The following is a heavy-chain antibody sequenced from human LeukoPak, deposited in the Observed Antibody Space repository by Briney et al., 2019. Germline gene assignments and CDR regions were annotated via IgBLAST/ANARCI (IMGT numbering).Heavy chain of an antibody. CDR1: GYTFTSYD. CDR3: ARGMRGPRYDFWSGYYPNYYYYYMDV. V-gene: IGHV1-8*03. D-gene: IGHD3-3*01. J-gene: IGHJ6*03. CDR2: MNPNSGNT. Sequence: GASVKVSCKASGYTFTSYDINWVRQATGQGLEWMGWMNPNSGNTGYAQKFQGRVTITRNTSISTAYMELSSLRSEDTAVYYCARGMRGPRYDFWSGYYPNYYYYYMDVWGKGTPVTVSS.